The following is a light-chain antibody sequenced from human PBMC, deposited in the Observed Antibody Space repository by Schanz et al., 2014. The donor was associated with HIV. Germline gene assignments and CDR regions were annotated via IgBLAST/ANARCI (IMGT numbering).Light chain of an antibody. V-gene: IGKV3D-20*02. CDR1: QSVNTNY. J-gene: IGKJ4*01. CDR3: QQRSNWPLT. Sequence: EIVLTQSPATLSMSPGERATLSCRASQSVNTNYLAWYQQKPGLAPRLLIYDTSTRAAGIPDRVSGSGSGTDFTFTISSLEPEDFAVYYCQQRSNWPLTFGGGTTVEIK. CDR2: DTS.